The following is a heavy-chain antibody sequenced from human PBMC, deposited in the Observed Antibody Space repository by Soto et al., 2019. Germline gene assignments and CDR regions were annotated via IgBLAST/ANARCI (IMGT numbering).Heavy chain of an antibody. V-gene: IGHV3-23*01. CDR3: AKATYCGGDCYPNWFDP. Sequence: GGSLRLSCAASGFTFSSYAMSWVRQAPGKGLEWVSAISGSGGSTYYADSVKGRFTISRDNSKNTLYLQMNSLRAEDTAVYYCAKATYCGGDCYPNWFDPWGQGTLVTVSS. J-gene: IGHJ5*02. CDR2: ISGSGGST. D-gene: IGHD2-21*01. CDR1: GFTFSSYA.